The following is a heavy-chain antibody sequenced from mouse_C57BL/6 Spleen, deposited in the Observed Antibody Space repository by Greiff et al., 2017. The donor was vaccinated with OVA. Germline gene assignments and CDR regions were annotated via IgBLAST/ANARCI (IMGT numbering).Heavy chain of an antibody. CDR3: ARDDGSSLRDFDY. CDR2: IDPSDSYT. CDR1: GYTFTSYW. Sequence: QVQLQQPGAELVMPGASVKLSCKASGYTFTSYWMHWVKQRPGQGLEWIGEIDPSDSYTNYNQKFKGKSTLTVDKSSSTAYMQLSSLTSEDSAVYYCARDDGSSLRDFDYWGQGTTLTVSS. V-gene: IGHV1-69*01. D-gene: IGHD1-1*01. J-gene: IGHJ2*01.